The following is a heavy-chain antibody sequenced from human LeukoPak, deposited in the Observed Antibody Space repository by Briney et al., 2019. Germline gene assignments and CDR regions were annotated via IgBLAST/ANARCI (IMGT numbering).Heavy chain of an antibody. J-gene: IGHJ3*02. D-gene: IGHD3-22*01. CDR2: IFYSGST. Sequence: SETLSLTCTGSGGSIRNYYWSWIRQPPGKGLEWIGYIFYSGSTTYNPSLKSRVTISVDTSKNQFSLNLRSVTAADTAVYFCARGPYSYDSSGAFDIWGQGTMVTVSS. CDR3: ARGPYSYDSSGAFDI. CDR1: GGSIRNYY. V-gene: IGHV4-59*01.